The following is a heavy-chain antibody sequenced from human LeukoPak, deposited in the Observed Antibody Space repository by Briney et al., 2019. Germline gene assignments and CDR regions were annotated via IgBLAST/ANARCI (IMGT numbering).Heavy chain of an antibody. CDR2: ISSSSSYI. Sequence: ASGYTFTSYAMNWVRQAPGKGLEWVSSISSSSSYIYYADTVKGRFTISRDNDKNSVYLQMNSLRDEDTAVYYCARDYGGSSPFDYWGQGTLVTVSS. D-gene: IGHD4-23*01. V-gene: IGHV3-21*01. CDR1: GYTFTSYA. CDR3: ARDYGGSSPFDY. J-gene: IGHJ4*02.